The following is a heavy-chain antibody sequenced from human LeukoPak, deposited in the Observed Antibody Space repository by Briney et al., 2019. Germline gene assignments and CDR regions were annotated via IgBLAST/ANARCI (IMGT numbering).Heavy chain of an antibody. Sequence: KSGGSLRLSCSASGFRLINAWMSWVRRSPGKGLEWLGRIKTTGDGGATEFAAPVEGRFSMSRDDANNTVYLQMDSLKAEDTAVYYCITNPVRLPNFYYSPAVWGKVTAVTVSS. D-gene: IGHD4-11*01. V-gene: IGHV3-15*01. CDR1: GFRLINAW. CDR3: ITNPVRLPNFYYSPAV. CDR2: IKTTGDGGAT. J-gene: IGHJ6*03.